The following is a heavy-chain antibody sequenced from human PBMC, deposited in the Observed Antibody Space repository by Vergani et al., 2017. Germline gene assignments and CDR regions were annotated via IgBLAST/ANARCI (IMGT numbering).Heavy chain of an antibody. V-gene: IGHV4-61*02. D-gene: IGHD2-15*01. CDR3: ARETLGYCSGGSCLDGPTYYYYGMDV. CDR2: IYTSGST. CDR1: GASMSSVGYY. J-gene: IGHJ6*02. Sequence: QVQLQESGPGLVKPSQTLSLTCTVSGASMSSVGYYWSWIRQPAGKGLEWIGRIYTSGSTNYNPSLKSRVTISVDTSKNQFSLKLSSVTAADTAVYYCARETLGYCSGGSCLDGPTYYYYGMDVWGQGTTVTVSS.